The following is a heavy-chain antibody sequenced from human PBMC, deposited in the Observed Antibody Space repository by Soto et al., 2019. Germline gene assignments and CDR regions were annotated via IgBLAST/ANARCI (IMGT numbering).Heavy chain of an antibody. J-gene: IGHJ3*02. CDR1: GYPVTAYY. Sequence: QLHLVQSGAVVKKPGASVTVSCSASGYPVTAYYMHWVRQAPGRGLEWMGGINPATGAAKYTQTFPGRVTMTRDTSTSPGFMELSGLASEDTAVFYCARGGGVGVAGSAAFDMWGQGTLVTVSS. CDR3: ARGGGVGVAGSAAFDM. CDR2: INPATGAA. D-gene: IGHD3-3*01. V-gene: IGHV1-2*02.